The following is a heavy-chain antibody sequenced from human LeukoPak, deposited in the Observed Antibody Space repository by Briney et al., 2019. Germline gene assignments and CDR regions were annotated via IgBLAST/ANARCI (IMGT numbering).Heavy chain of an antibody. Sequence: PGGSLRLSCAASGFTFDSYAMNWVRQAPGKGLEWVSGIRGSGDSTYYADSVKGRFTISRDNSKNTLYLQMNSLRAEDTAVYYCAKRSRIFWAVRYWGQGTLVTVSS. D-gene: IGHD3-9*01. V-gene: IGHV3-23*01. CDR1: GFTFDSYA. J-gene: IGHJ4*02. CDR2: IRGSGDST. CDR3: AKRSRIFWAVRY.